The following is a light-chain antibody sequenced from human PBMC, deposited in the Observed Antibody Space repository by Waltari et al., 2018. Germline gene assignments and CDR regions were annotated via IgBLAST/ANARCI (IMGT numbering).Light chain of an antibody. J-gene: IGKJ4*01. CDR3: PQVKTYPLT. CDR2: GAS. V-gene: IGKV1-9*01. Sequence: DIQLTQSPSFLSASVGHRITITCRASQDISSYLAWYQQKPGRAPKVLISGASSLQSGVAFRIRGSGSGKEFNPTIRSLQPENFPTYYWPQVKTYPLTFGGGTKVEIK. CDR1: QDISSY.